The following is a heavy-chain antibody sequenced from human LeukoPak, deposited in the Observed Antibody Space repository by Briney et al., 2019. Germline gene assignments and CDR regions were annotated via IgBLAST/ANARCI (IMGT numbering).Heavy chain of an antibody. CDR2: IFYSGDT. D-gene: IGHD3-22*01. CDR1: GGSISNSGYF. CDR3: ARDPRITMIIVSPL. J-gene: IGHJ4*02. Sequence: PSETLSLTCTVSGGSISNSGYFWGWIRQPPGKGLEWVGSIFYSGDTYYNPSLKSRVTISVDTSKNQFSLKLSSVTAADTAVYYCARDPRITMIIVSPLWGQGILVTVSS. V-gene: IGHV4-39*07.